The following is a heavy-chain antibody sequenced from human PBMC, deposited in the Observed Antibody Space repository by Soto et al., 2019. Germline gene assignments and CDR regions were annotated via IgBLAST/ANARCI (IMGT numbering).Heavy chain of an antibody. CDR1: GGTFSSYA. Sequence: SVKVSCKASGGTFSSYAISWVRQAPGQGLEWMGGIIPIFGTANYAQKFQGRVTITADESTSTAYMELSSLRSEDTAVYYCARVGVVLSYYSYGMAVWGQGTTVAVS. CDR2: IIPIFGTA. J-gene: IGHJ6*02. CDR3: ARVGVVLSYYSYGMAV. V-gene: IGHV1-69*13. D-gene: IGHD2-2*01.